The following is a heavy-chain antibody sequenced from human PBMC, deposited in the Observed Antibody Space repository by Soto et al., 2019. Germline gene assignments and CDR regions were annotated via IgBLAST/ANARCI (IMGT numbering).Heavy chain of an antibody. D-gene: IGHD6-13*01. V-gene: IGHV3-30-3*01. CDR3: ARDISSSQLVGIFHGMDV. CDR2: ISYDGSNK. J-gene: IGHJ6*02. CDR1: GFTFSSYA. Sequence: QVQLVESGGGVVQPGRSLRLSCAASGFTFSSYAMHWVRQAPGKGLEWVAVISYDGSNKYYADSVKGRFTISRDNSKNTLYLQMNILRAEDTAVYYCARDISSSQLVGIFHGMDVWGQGTTVTVSS.